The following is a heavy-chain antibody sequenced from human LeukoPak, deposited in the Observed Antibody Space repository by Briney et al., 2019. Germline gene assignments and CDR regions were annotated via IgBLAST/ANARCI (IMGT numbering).Heavy chain of an antibody. Sequence: GRSLRLSCAASGFTFSSYAMHWVRQAPGKGLEWVAVIWYDGSNKYYADSVKGRFTISRDNSKNTLYLQMNSLRAEDAAVYYCARRCSGGSCYYFDYWGQGTLVTVSS. CDR3: ARRCSGGSCYYFDY. V-gene: IGHV3-33*08. CDR2: IWYDGSNK. J-gene: IGHJ4*02. D-gene: IGHD2-15*01. CDR1: GFTFSSYA.